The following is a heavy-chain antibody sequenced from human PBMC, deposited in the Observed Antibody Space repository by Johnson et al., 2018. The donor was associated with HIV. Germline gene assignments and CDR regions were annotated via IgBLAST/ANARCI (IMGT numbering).Heavy chain of an antibody. CDR2: INWDGDST. Sequence: LVESGGVVVHPGGSLRLSCETSRFTFDDYAMHWVRQAPGKGLEWVSLINWDGDSTYYADSLKGRFTISRDNSKNTLYLQMNSLRAEDTAVYYCARDGAIAAPDAFDIWGQGTMVTVSS. CDR1: RFTFDDYA. J-gene: IGHJ3*02. D-gene: IGHD6-13*01. CDR3: ARDGAIAAPDAFDI. V-gene: IGHV3-43D*03.